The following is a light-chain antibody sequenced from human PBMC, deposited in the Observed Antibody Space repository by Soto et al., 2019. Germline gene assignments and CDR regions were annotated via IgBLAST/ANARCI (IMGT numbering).Light chain of an antibody. CDR3: ATWDGSLPAEV. V-gene: IGLV1-51*01. CDR2: DNN. CDR1: SSNIGNNY. J-gene: IGLJ2*01. Sequence: QSVLTQPPSVSAAPGQKVTISCSGSSSNIGNNYVSWYRQLPGTAPKLLIYDNNKRPSGIPDRFSGSKSDTSGTLDITGLQTGDEADYYCATWDGSLPAEVFGGGTKLTVL.